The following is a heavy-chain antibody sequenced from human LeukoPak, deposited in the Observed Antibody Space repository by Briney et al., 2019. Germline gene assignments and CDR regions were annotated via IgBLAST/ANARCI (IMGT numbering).Heavy chain of an antibody. J-gene: IGHJ3*01. CDR1: GFTFSSYA. V-gene: IGHV3-30-3*01. Sequence: GGSLRLSCAASGFTFSSYAMHWVRQAPGKGLEWVAVISYDGSNKYYADSVKGRFTISRDNSKNTLYLQMNSLRAEDTAVYYCARDSNPHYYDSSGYSPHDVWGQGTMVTVSS. CDR3: ARDSNPHYYDSSGYSPHDV. D-gene: IGHD3-22*01. CDR2: ISYDGSNK.